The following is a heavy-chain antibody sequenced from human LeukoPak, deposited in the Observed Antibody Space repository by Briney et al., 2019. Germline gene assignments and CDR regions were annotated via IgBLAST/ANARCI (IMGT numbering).Heavy chain of an antibody. Sequence: GGSLRLSCAASGFTFSSYALSWVRQAPGKGLEWVSAISGGGDSTYYADSAKGRFTISRDNSKNTLYLQMNSLRAEDTAVYYCAATRTCSTTTCYAFDIWGQGTMVTVSS. CDR3: AATRTCSTTTCYAFDI. CDR1: GFTFSSYA. CDR2: ISGGGDST. J-gene: IGHJ3*02. V-gene: IGHV3-23*01. D-gene: IGHD2-2*01.